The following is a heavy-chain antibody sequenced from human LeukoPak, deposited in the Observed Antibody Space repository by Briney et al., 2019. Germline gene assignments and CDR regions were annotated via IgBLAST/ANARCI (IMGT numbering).Heavy chain of an antibody. D-gene: IGHD6-19*01. V-gene: IGHV3-66*01. CDR3: AKVLYSSGWYFGY. J-gene: IGHJ4*02. Sequence: SGGSLRLSCAASGFTVSSNYMSWVRQAPGKGLEWVSVIYSGGSTYYADSVKGRFTISRDNSKNTLYLQMNSLRAEDTAVYYCAKVLYSSGWYFGYWGQGTLVTVSS. CDR2: IYSGGST. CDR1: GFTVSSNY.